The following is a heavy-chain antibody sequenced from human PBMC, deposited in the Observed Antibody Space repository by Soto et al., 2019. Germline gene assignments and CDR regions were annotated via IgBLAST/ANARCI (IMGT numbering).Heavy chain of an antibody. CDR2: IYHSGST. V-gene: IGHV4-4*02. CDR1: SGSISSSNW. D-gene: IGHD2-15*01. CDR3: ARVANGAVVVAAGDAFDI. Sequence: QVQLQESGPGLVKPSGTLSLTCAVSSGSISSSNWWSWVRQPPGKGLEWIGEIYHSGSTNYNPSLKSRVTRSVDKSKNQFSLKLSSVAAADTAVYYWARVANGAVVVAAGDAFDIWGQGTMVTVSS. J-gene: IGHJ3*02.